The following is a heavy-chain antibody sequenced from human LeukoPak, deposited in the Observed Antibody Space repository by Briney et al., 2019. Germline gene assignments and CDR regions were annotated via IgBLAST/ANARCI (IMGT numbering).Heavy chain of an antibody. CDR3: ARDAHMITFGGVIPLY. V-gene: IGHV7-4-1*02. CDR1: GYTFTSYA. CDR2: INTNTGNP. J-gene: IGHJ4*02. D-gene: IGHD3-16*01. Sequence: ASVKVSCKASGYTFTSYAMNWVRQAPGQGLEWMGWINTNTGNPTYAQGFTGRFVFSLDTSVSTAYLQISSLKAEDTAVYYCARDAHMITFGGVIPLYWGQGTLVTVSS.